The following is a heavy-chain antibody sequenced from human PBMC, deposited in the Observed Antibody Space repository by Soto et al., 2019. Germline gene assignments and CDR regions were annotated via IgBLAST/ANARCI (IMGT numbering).Heavy chain of an antibody. Sequence: ASVKVSCKASGYTFTSYGMSWVRQAPGQGLEWMGWISAYNGNTNYAQKLQGRVTMTTDTSTSTAYMELRSLRSDDTAVYYCARQRVYYDYVWGSYRYKPGVAFDIWGQGTMVTVSS. V-gene: IGHV1-18*01. CDR1: GYTFTSYG. CDR2: ISAYNGNT. J-gene: IGHJ3*02. CDR3: ARQRVYYDYVWGSYRYKPGVAFDI. D-gene: IGHD3-16*02.